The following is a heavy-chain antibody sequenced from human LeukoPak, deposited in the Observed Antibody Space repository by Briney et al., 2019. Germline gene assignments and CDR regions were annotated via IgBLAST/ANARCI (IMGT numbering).Heavy chain of an antibody. D-gene: IGHD5-12*01. J-gene: IGHJ6*03. V-gene: IGHV3-11*04. Sequence: GGSLRLSCAASGFTFSDHYMSWIRQAPGKGLEWVSYISNSGRTIYYADSVKGRFTISRGNAENSLYLQMNSLRAEDTAVYYCARLVATRPHYYYYMDVWGKGTTVTVSS. CDR2: ISNSGRTI. CDR3: ARLVATRPHYYYYMDV. CDR1: GFTFSDHY.